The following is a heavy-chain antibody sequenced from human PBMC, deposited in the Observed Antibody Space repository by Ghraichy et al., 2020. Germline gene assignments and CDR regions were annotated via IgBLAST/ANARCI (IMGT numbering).Heavy chain of an antibody. D-gene: IGHD3-10*01. Sequence: ASVKVSCKASGQPFSSYGINWVRQAPGQGLEWMGWISAYSGNSNYAQKFLDRVTMTTDTSTSTAYMELRGLRSDDTAIYYCARDRARSYYGSGNQTSDYWGQGTLVTVSS. J-gene: IGHJ4*02. CDR3: ARDRARSYYGSGNQTSDY. CDR2: ISAYSGNS. V-gene: IGHV1-18*01. CDR1: GQPFSSYG.